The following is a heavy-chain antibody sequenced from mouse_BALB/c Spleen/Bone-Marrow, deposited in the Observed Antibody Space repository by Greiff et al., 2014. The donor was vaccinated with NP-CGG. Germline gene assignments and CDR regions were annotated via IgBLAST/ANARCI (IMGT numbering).Heavy chain of an antibody. CDR2: IYPSDSYT. J-gene: IGHJ2*01. V-gene: IGHV1-69*02. Sequence: QVQLQQSGAELVRPGASVKLSCEASGYTFTSYWINWVKQRPGQGLEWIGNIYPSDSYTNYNQKFKDKATLTVDKSSSTAYMQLSSPTSEDSAVYYCTRKYGPLYYFDYWGQGTTLTVSS. CDR3: TRKYGPLYYFDY. D-gene: IGHD2-10*02. CDR1: GYTFTSYW.